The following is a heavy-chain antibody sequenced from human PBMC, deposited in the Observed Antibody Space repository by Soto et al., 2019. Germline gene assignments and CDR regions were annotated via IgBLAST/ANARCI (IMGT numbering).Heavy chain of an antibody. CDR2: INAGNGNT. V-gene: IGHV1-3*01. CDR1: GYTFTSYA. Sequence: KLWASVKVSCKASGYTFTSYAMHWVRQAPGQRLEWMGWINAGNGNTKYSQKFQGRVTITRDTSASTAYMELSSLRSEDTAVYYCARELLWFGDDYYGMDVWGQGTTVTVSS. CDR3: ARELLWFGDDYYGMDV. D-gene: IGHD3-10*01. J-gene: IGHJ6*02.